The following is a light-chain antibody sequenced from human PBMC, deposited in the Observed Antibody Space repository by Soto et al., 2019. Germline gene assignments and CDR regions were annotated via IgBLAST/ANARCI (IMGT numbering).Light chain of an antibody. V-gene: IGKV1-5*01. CDR2: EAS. CDR1: QSISKW. CDR3: QQYDAYSWT. Sequence: TQLPPSPSTLSPSVGDTVTITCLASQSISKWMAWYQQKPGKAPNLLIYEASILESGVPSRFSGSGSGTEFTLTISSLQPDDFATYYCQQYDAYSWTFGQGTKVDIK. J-gene: IGKJ1*01.